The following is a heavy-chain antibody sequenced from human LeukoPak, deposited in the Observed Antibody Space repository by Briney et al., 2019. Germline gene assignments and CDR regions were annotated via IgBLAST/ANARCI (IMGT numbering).Heavy chain of an antibody. Sequence: SETLSLTCTVSGGSISSYYWSWSRQPPGKGREWSGDIYYSVSTNYTPSLKRRATISVDTSKNQSSLKLRSVTAADTAVYYCARHVKYFSVYFDYWGPGTLVTVSS. J-gene: IGHJ4*02. CDR1: GGSISSYY. CDR3: ARHVKYFSVYFDY. V-gene: IGHV4-59*08. D-gene: IGHD2/OR15-2a*01. CDR2: IYYSVST.